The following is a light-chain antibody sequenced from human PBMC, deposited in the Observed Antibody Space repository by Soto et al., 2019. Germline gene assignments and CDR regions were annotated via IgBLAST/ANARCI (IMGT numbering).Light chain of an antibody. CDR2: DVS. Sequence: QSALTQPASVSGSPGQSITISCAGTSSDVGGYNYVSWYQHHPGKAPKLMIYDVSNRPSGVSNRFSGSKSGNTASLTISGLQADDEADYYCNSYTSSSTFVFGTGTKLTVL. J-gene: IGLJ1*01. CDR3: NSYTSSSTFV. V-gene: IGLV2-14*03. CDR1: SSDVGGYNY.